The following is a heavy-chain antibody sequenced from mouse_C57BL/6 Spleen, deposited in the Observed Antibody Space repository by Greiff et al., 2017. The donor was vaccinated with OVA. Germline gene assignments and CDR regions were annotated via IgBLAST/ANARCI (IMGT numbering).Heavy chain of an antibody. J-gene: IGHJ4*01. Sequence: EVQLVESGPGLVKPSQSLSLTCSVTGYSITSGYSWNWIRQFPGNKLEWMGYISYDGSNNYNPSLKNRISITRNTSKNQFFLKLNSVTTEDTATYYGARSPYDYDGMDYWGQGTSVTVSS. V-gene: IGHV3-6*01. CDR2: ISYDGSN. CDR3: ARSPYDYDGMDY. D-gene: IGHD2-4*01. CDR1: GYSITSGYS.